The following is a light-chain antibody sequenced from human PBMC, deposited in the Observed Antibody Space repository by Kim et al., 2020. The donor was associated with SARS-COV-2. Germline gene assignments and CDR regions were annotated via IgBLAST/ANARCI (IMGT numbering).Light chain of an antibody. J-gene: IGLJ1*01. CDR3: SSYTSITTYV. V-gene: IGLV2-14*01. CDR1: SSDVGGYNY. CDR2: DVS. Sequence: QSALTQPASVSGSPGQSITISCTGTSSDVGGYNYVSWYQQHPGKAPKLMIYDVSKRPSAVSNRFSGSKSGNTASLTISGLQAEDEADYYCSSYTSITTYVFGTGTQLTVL.